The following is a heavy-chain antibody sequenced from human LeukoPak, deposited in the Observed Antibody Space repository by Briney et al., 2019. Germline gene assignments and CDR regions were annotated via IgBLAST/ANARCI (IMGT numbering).Heavy chain of an antibody. V-gene: IGHV4-59*01. D-gene: IGHD5-18*01. CDR1: DGSLSSYY. CDR2: IYYTGKT. J-gene: IGHJ4*02. CDR3: ARYSYGLPFDY. Sequence: SATLSLTCTVSDGSLSSYYWSWLRQPPGRVLEWVGYIYYTGKTNYNPSLESRITISLDTSKNQFSLNLSSVTAAGTAVYYCARYSYGLPFDYWGQGTLVTVSS.